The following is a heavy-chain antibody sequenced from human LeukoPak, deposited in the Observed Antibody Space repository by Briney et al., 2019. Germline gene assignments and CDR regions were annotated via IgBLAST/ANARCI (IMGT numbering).Heavy chain of an antibody. Sequence: ASVKVSCKTSGYTFSAFYIHWVRQVPGQGLEWMGWLRPDTGATNFAQNFLGRVTMTGDTSISTAYMELSRLRPDDTAVYYCARVDTVGTVNPFYWGQGTLVTISS. D-gene: IGHD5-12*01. CDR3: ARVDTVGTVNPFY. CDR1: GYTFSAFY. J-gene: IGHJ4*02. CDR2: LRPDTGAT. V-gene: IGHV1-2*02.